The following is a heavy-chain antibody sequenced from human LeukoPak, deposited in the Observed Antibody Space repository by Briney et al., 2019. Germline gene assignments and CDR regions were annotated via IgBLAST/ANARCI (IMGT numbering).Heavy chain of an antibody. CDR2: IYYSGST. CDR3: ARTRVLDYLYYFDY. V-gene: IGHV4-39*07. J-gene: IGHJ4*02. D-gene: IGHD2-2*03. CDR1: GGSISSSSYY. Sequence: SETLSLTCTVSGGSISSSSYYWGWIRQPPGKGLEWIGSIYYSGSTYYNPSLKSRVTISVDTSKNQFSLKLSSVTAADTAVYYCARTRVLDYLYYFDYWGQGTLVTVSS.